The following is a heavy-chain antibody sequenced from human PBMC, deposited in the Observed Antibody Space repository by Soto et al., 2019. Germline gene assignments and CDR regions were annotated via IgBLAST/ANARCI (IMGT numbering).Heavy chain of an antibody. CDR1: GGSISSGDYY. Sequence: PSETLSLTCTVSGGSISSGDYYWSWIRQPPGKGLEWIGYIYYSGSTYYNPSLKSRVTISVDTSKNQFSLKLSSVTAADTAVYYCARVPGYSGYDLARSFDYWGQGTLVTVSS. CDR2: IYYSGST. J-gene: IGHJ4*02. V-gene: IGHV4-30-4*01. D-gene: IGHD5-12*01. CDR3: ARVPGYSGYDLARSFDY.